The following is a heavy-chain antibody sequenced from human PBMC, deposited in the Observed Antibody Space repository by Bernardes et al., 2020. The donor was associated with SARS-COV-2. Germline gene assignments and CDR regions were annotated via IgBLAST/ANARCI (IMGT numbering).Heavy chain of an antibody. CDR1: GFTFSTHW. J-gene: IGHJ4*02. CDR2: IKHDGSEQ. CDR3: ARAVGWRTYTDF. V-gene: IGHV3-7*04. D-gene: IGHD3-16*01. Sequence: GGSLRLSCTASGFTFSTHWMTWVRQAPGKGLEWVANIKHDGSEQNYVDSVKGRFTISRDNARDLLYLQMISLRPEDTAVYYCARAVGWRTYTDFWGQGAPVTVSS.